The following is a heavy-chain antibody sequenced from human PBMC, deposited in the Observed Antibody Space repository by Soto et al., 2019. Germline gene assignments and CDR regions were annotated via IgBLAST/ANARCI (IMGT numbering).Heavy chain of an antibody. Sequence: QMVQSGAEIKEPGASVKVSCKTSGYIFVDYGIDWVRQAPGQDLQWMGWIGAYHTHTKYTPQFQGRVTITSDTSARTVYMELRSLRSDDTATYYGVIQDNTLSRTHWGPGSRSTVSS. D-gene: IGHD2-15*01. V-gene: IGHV1-18*04. CDR3: VIQDNTLSRTH. CDR1: GYIFVDYG. J-gene: IGHJ4*02. CDR2: IGAYHTHT.